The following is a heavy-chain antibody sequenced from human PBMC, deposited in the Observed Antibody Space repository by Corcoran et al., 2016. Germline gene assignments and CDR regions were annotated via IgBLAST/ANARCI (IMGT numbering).Heavy chain of an antibody. CDR3: ARGYCSGGSCYSREPNDAFDI. Sequence: QVQLVQSGAEVKKPGASVKVFCKASGYTFTSYYMHWVRQAPGQGLEWMGIINPSGGSTSYAQKFQGRVTMTRDTSTSTVYMELSSLRSEDTAVYYCARGYCSGGSCYSREPNDAFDIWGQGTMVTVSS. CDR2: INPSGGST. J-gene: IGHJ3*02. CDR1: GYTFTSYY. V-gene: IGHV1-46*01. D-gene: IGHD2-15*01.